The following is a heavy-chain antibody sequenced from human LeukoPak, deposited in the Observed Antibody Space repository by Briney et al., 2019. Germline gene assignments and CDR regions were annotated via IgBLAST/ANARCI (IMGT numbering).Heavy chain of an antibody. D-gene: IGHD3-16*01. V-gene: IGHV1-2*06. CDR1: GYTFTGYY. J-gene: IGHJ6*02. CDR2: INPNSGGT. CDR3: ARGEAPGTVFGGMAV. Sequence: ASVKVSCKASGYTFTGYYMHWVRQAPGQGLEWMGRINPNSGGTNYAQKFQGRVTMTRDTSISTAYMELSRLRSDDTAVYYCARGEAPGTVFGGMAVWGQGTAVTVSS.